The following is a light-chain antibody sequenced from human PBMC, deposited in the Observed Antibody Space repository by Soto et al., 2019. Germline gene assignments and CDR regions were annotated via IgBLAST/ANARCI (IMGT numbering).Light chain of an antibody. Sequence: QSVLTQPPSVSAAPGQKVTISCSGSSSNIGNNYVSWCQQLPGAAPKLLIYEGSERPSGISNRFSGSKSGNTASLTISGLQAEDEADYYCSSYAGRSSFPYVFGTGTKLTVL. V-gene: IGLV1-51*01. CDR3: SSYAGRSSFPYV. J-gene: IGLJ1*01. CDR1: SSNIGNNY. CDR2: EGS.